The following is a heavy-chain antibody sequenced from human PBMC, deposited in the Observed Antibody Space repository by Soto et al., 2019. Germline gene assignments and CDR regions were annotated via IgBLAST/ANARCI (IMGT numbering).Heavy chain of an antibody. Sequence: ESGGGVVQPGRSLRLSCAASGFTFSSYGMHWVRQAPGKGLEWVAVISYDGSNKYYADSVKGRFTISRDNSKNTLYLQMNSLRAEDTAVYYCAKDTGLIAVAGTGDYWGQGTLVTVSS. V-gene: IGHV3-30*18. CDR1: GFTFSSYG. CDR3: AKDTGLIAVAGTGDY. CDR2: ISYDGSNK. D-gene: IGHD6-19*01. J-gene: IGHJ4*02.